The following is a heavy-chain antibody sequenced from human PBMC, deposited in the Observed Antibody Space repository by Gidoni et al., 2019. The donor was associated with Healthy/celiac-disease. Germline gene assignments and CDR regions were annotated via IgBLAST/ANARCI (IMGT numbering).Heavy chain of an antibody. CDR3: ARGYRQGFDY. CDR2: IGTAGDT. Sequence: EVQQVESGGGLVQPRGSLRLTCHASGFTFSSYDMHWVRQATGKGLEWVSAIGTAGDTYYPGSVKGRVTISRENAKNSLYLQRNSLRAGDTAVYYCARGYRQGFDYWGQGTLVTVSS. V-gene: IGHV3-13*01. D-gene: IGHD3-16*02. J-gene: IGHJ4*02. CDR1: GFTFSSYD.